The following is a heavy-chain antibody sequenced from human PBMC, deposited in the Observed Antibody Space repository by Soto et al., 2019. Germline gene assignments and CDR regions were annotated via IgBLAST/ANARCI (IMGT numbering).Heavy chain of an antibody. CDR1: GGSISSSNW. CDR2: IYHSGST. V-gene: IGHV4-4*02. Sequence: QVQLQESGPGLVKPSGTLSLTCAVSGGSISSSNWWSWVRQPPGKGLEWIGEIYHSGSTNYNPSLKSRVTISVDKSKNQFSLKLSSVTAADTAVYYCARDDRGSWYGGHYYYYGMDVWGQGTTVTVSS. CDR3: ARDDRGSWYGGHYYYYGMDV. J-gene: IGHJ6*02. D-gene: IGHD6-13*01.